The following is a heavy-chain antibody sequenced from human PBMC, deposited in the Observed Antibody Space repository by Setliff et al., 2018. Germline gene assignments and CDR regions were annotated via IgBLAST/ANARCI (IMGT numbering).Heavy chain of an antibody. CDR3: ARHLSYSGETMDV. Sequence: ASETLSLTCAVSGGAIVNRYYWGWIRQPPGKGLDWIGNINYSGSSYYNPSLKSRVTISVDTSKKYFFLNLTSVTAADTAVYYCARHLSYSGETMDVWGKGTTVTVSS. CDR1: GGAIVNRYY. J-gene: IGHJ6*03. CDR2: INYSGSS. V-gene: IGHV4-39*01. D-gene: IGHD5-12*01.